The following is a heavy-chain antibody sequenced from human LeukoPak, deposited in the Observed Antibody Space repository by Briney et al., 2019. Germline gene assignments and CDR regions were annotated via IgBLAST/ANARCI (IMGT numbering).Heavy chain of an antibody. CDR3: ARDGVPYSGYDEDYYGMDV. J-gene: IGHJ6*02. CDR2: TRNKANSYTT. V-gene: IGHV3-72*01. Sequence: GGSLRLSCAASGFTFSSYAMSWVRQAPGKGLEWVGRTRNKANSYTTEYAASVKGRFTISRDDSKNSLYLQMNSLRAEDTAVYYCARDGVPYSGYDEDYYGMDVWGQGTTVTVSS. CDR1: GFTFSSYA. D-gene: IGHD5-12*01.